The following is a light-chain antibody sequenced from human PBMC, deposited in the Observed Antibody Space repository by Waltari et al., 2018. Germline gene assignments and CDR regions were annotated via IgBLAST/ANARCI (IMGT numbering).Light chain of an antibody. V-gene: IGLV2-14*03. CDR2: DVR. CDR3: SSYTSSSTVV. Sequence: QSALTQPASVSGSHGHSITIPCTLPISSFFLSPSFSWSKQHPGKAPKLMIYDVRNRPSGVSNRFSGSKAGTQEQLTREGRKAEEEADYYCSSYTSSSTVVFGGGTKLTVL. J-gene: IGLJ2*01. CDR1: ISSFFLSPS.